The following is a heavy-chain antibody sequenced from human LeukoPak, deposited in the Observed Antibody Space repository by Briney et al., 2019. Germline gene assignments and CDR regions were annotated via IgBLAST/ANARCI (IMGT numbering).Heavy chain of an antibody. CDR3: ARLRSAAGNDY. J-gene: IGHJ4*02. CDR1: GFTFSSYS. Sequence: PGGSLRLSCAASGFTFSSYSMNWVRQAPGKGLEWVSSISSSSSYIYYADSVKGRFTISRDNAKNSLYLQMNSLRAEDTAVYYCARLRSAAGNDYWGQGTLVSVSS. CDR2: ISSSSSYI. D-gene: IGHD6-13*01. V-gene: IGHV3-21*01.